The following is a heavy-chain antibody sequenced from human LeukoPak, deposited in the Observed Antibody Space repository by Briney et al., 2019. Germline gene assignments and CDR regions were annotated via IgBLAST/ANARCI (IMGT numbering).Heavy chain of an antibody. CDR2: IYYSGST. CDR3: ARGRGRRGSYPPDY. V-gene: IGHV4-59*01. D-gene: IGHD1-26*01. J-gene: IGHJ4*02. Sequence: SETLSLTCTVSGGSISSYYWSWIRQPPGKGLEWIGYIYYSGSTNYNPSLKSRVTISVDTSKNQFSLKLSSVTAADTAVYYCARGRGRRGSYPPDYWGQGTLVTVSS. CDR1: GGSISSYY.